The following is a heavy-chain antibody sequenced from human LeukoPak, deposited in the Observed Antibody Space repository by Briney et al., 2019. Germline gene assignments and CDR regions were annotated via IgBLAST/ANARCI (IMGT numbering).Heavy chain of an antibody. CDR3: ARGGRYGSGRVFDY. J-gene: IGHJ4*02. CDR2: ISSSSSTI. V-gene: IGHV3-48*01. Sequence: GGSLRLSCAASGFTFSSYSMNWVRQAPGKGLEWVSYISSSSSTIYYADSVKGRFTISRDNAKNSLYLQMNSLRAEDTAVYYCARGGRYGSGRVFDYWGQGTLVTVSS. D-gene: IGHD3-10*01. CDR1: GFTFSSYS.